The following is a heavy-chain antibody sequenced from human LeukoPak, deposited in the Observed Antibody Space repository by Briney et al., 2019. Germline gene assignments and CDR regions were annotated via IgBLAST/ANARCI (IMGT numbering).Heavy chain of an antibody. CDR2: ISSSSGYI. Sequence: GGSLRLSCAASGFTFSSYSMNWVRQAPGKGLEWVSSISSSSGYIYYADSVKGRFTISRDNAKNSLYLQMNSQRAEYTAVYYCARGDSTRFDYWGQGALVTVSS. CDR1: GFTFSSYS. V-gene: IGHV3-21*01. J-gene: IGHJ4*02. D-gene: IGHD2-2*01. CDR3: ARGDSTRFDY.